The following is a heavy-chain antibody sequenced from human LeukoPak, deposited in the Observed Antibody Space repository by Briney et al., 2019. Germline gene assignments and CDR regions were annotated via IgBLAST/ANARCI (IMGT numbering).Heavy chain of an antibody. V-gene: IGHV1-69*13. CDR3: AKEVQHLAWTLFYFDY. D-gene: IGHD6-13*01. J-gene: IGHJ4*02. CDR2: IIPIFGTA. CDR1: GGTFSSYA. Sequence: GASVKVSCKASGGTFSSYAISWVRQAPGQGLEWMGGIIPIFGTANYAQKFQGRVTITADESTSTAYMELSSLRSEDTAVYYWAKEVQHLAWTLFYFDYWGQGALVTVSS.